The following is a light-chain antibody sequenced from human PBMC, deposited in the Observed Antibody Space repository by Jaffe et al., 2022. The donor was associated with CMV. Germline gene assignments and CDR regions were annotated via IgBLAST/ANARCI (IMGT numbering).Light chain of an antibody. CDR1: QGVGSS. CDR2: GAS. Sequence: EIVMTQSPATLSVSPGERATLSCRASQGVGSSLAWYQQKPGRAPRLLIFGASTRATGIPARFSGSGSGTDFTLTISSLQSEDFAVYYCQQYDDWPITFGQGTPLEIK. J-gene: IGKJ5*01. CDR3: QQYDDWPIT. V-gene: IGKV3-15*01.